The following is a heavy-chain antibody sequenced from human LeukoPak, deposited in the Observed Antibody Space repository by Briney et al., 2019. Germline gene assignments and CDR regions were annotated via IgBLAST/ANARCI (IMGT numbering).Heavy chain of an antibody. CDR2: IYYSGST. V-gene: IGHV4-39*07. CDR3: APTVVGPTGWFDP. J-gene: IGHJ5*02. D-gene: IGHD1-26*01. CDR1: GGSISSSSYY. Sequence: SETLSLTCTVSGGSISSSSYYWGWIRQPPGKGLEWIGSIYYSGSTYYNPSLKSRVTISVDTSKNQFSLKLSSVTAADTAVYCCAPTVVGPTGWFDPWGQGTLVTVSS.